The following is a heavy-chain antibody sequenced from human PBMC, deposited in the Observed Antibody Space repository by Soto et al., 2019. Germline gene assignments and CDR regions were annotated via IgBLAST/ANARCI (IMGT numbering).Heavy chain of an antibody. CDR2: INSDGSST. CDR3: AGDGGGSYFYYYYGMDV. V-gene: IGHV3-74*01. J-gene: IGHJ6*02. CDR1: GFTFSSYW. D-gene: IGHD2-15*01. Sequence: GGSLRLSCAASGFTFSSYWMHWVRQAPGKGLVWVSRINSDGSSTSYADSVKGRFAISRDNSKNTLYLQMNSLRAEDTAVYYCAGDGGGSYFYYYYGMDVWGQGPRVPVSS.